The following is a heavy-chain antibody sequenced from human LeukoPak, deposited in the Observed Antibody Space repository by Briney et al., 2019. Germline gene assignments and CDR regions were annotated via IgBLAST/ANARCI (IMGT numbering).Heavy chain of an antibody. D-gene: IGHD1-26*01. J-gene: IGHJ4*02. CDR3: GRDLSGSYAPDY. CDR1: GFTFSSYG. V-gene: IGHV3-30-3*01. CDR2: ISYDGSNE. Sequence: PGGSLRLSCAASGFTFSSYGMHWGRQAPGKGLEWVAAISYDGSNEWHADSVKGRFTISRDNSKNTLYLQMNSLRAEDTAVYYCGRDLSGSYAPDYWGQGTLVTVSS.